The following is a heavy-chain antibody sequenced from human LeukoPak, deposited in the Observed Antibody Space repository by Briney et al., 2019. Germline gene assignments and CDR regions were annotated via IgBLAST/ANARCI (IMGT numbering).Heavy chain of an antibody. J-gene: IGHJ4*02. D-gene: IGHD2-2*01. CDR3: AKQGIGTSWSGGY. V-gene: IGHV3-30*18. CDR2: ISYDGSSK. CDR1: GFTFRNYG. Sequence: GRSLRLSCAASGFTFRNYGMHWVRQAPGKGLEWVAVISYDGSSKYYADSVKGRFTISRDDSENTLYLQMNSLRADDTAVYYCAKQGIGTSWSGGYWGQGTLVTVSS.